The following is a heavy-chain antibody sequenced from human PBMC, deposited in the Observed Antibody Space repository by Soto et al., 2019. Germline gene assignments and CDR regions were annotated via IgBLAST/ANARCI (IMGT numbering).Heavy chain of an antibody. J-gene: IGHJ4*02. CDR3: ARSGGDTIHNTYYFDY. D-gene: IGHD3-10*01. CDR1: GGTFSSYT. CDR2: IIPILGIA. Sequence: ASVKVSCKASGGTFSSYTISWVRQAPGQGLEWMGRIIPILGIANYAQKFQGRVTITADKSTSTAYMELSSLRSEDTAVYYCARSGGDTIHNTYYFDYWGQGTLVTVSS. V-gene: IGHV1-69*02.